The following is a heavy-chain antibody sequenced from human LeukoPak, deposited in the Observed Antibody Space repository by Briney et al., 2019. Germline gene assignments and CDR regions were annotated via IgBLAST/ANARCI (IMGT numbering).Heavy chain of an antibody. CDR1: GGSFSGYY. V-gene: IGHV4-34*01. Sequence: PSETLSLTCAVYGGSFSGYYWSWIRQPPGKGLEWIGEINHSGSTNYNPSLKSRVTISVDTSKNQFSLKLSSVTAADTAVYYCARGIILAVAGTHYYYYGMDVWGQGTTVTVS. CDR3: ARGIILAVAGTHYYYYGMDV. J-gene: IGHJ6*02. D-gene: IGHD6-19*01. CDR2: INHSGST.